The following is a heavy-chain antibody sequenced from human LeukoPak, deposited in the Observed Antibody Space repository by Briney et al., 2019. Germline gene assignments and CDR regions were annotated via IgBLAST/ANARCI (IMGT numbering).Heavy chain of an antibody. J-gene: IGHJ6*03. V-gene: IGHV4-38-2*02. CDR1: GYSISSGFY. Sequence: SETLSLTCSVSGYSISSGFYWGWIRQPPGKGLEWIGDIYHSGRTDYNPSLKSRVTISANTSKNQFSLNLNSVTAADTAVYYCARDQSCSGGSCYFSYYYYYMDVWGKGTTVTISS. CDR2: IYHSGRT. CDR3: ARDQSCSGGSCYFSYYYYYMDV. D-gene: IGHD2-15*01.